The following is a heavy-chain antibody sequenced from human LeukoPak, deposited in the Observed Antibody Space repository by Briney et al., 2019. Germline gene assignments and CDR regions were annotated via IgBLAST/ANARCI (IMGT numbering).Heavy chain of an antibody. Sequence: QTGRSLRLSCAASGFTFSSYGMHWVRQAPGKGLGWVAVIWYDGSNKYYADSVKGRFTISRDNSKNTLYLQMNSLRAEDTAVYYCARARPWTSYYYYGMDVWGQGTTVTVSS. V-gene: IGHV3-33*01. D-gene: IGHD3/OR15-3a*01. J-gene: IGHJ6*02. CDR2: IWYDGSNK. CDR3: ARARPWTSYYYYGMDV. CDR1: GFTFSSYG.